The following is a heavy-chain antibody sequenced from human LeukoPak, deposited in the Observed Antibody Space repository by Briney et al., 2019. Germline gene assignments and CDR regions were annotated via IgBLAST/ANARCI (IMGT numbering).Heavy chain of an antibody. CDR3: AREVSPSDHYYYYGVDV. CDR2: AYYNGRA. J-gene: IGHJ6*02. D-gene: IGHD5/OR15-5a*01. V-gene: IGHV4-59*01. Sequence: PSETLSLTCTVPGGSITSNYWSWIRQPPGKGLEWIGYAYYNGRANYNPSLKSRLTISVDTSKNQFSLNLSSVTAADTAVYYCAREVSPSDHYYYYGVDVWGRGTTVTVSS. CDR1: GGSITSNY.